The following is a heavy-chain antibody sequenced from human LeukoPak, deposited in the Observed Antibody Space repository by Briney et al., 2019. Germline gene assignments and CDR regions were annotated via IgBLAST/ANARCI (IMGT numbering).Heavy chain of an antibody. CDR2: YKSKTDGGTT. CDR1: RFTVSNSL. J-gene: IGHJ4*02. CDR3: TTDPLHTTVTTLWSDY. D-gene: IGHD4-17*01. Sequence: PGGSLILSWAASRFTVSNSLMSLVRHAPGEGMELVCGYKSKTDGGTTHYAAPVKGKFTTSRDDSKNTLYLQMNNLKTEDTAVYYCTTDPLHTTVTTLWSDYWGQGTLVTVSS. V-gene: IGHV3-15*01.